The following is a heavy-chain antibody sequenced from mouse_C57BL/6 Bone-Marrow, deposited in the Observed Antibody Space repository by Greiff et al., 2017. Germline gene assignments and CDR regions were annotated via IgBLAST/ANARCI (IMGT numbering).Heavy chain of an antibody. D-gene: IGHD1-1*01. V-gene: IGHV14-4*01. CDR2: IDPENGDT. Sequence: EVQLQQSGAELVRPGASVKLSCTASGFNIKDDYMHWVKQRPEQGLEWIGWIDPENGDTEYASKFQGKATITADTSSNTAYLQLSSLTSEDTAVYYCTTGSSYDMDDWGQGTSVTVSS. J-gene: IGHJ4*01. CDR1: GFNIKDDY. CDR3: TTGSSYDMDD.